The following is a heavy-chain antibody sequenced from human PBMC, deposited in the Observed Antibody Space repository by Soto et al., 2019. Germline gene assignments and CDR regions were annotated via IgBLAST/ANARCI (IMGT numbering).Heavy chain of an antibody. Sequence: GGSLRLSCAASGFTVSSNYMSWVRQAPGKGLEWVSVIYSGGSTYYADSVKGRFTISRDNSKNTLYLQMNSLRAEDTAVYYCARGKRGIAARPGYYYGMDVWGQGTTVTVSS. V-gene: IGHV3-53*01. D-gene: IGHD6-6*01. CDR3: ARGKRGIAARPGYYYGMDV. J-gene: IGHJ6*02. CDR2: IYSGGST. CDR1: GFTVSSNY.